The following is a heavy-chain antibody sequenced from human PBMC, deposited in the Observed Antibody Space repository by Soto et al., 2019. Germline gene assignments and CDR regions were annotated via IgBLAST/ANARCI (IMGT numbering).Heavy chain of an antibody. D-gene: IGHD3-22*01. J-gene: IGHJ4*02. CDR3: ARVARDDSSRYYNLDF. CDR2: IYYSGST. V-gene: IGHV4-31*11. CDR1: GGLVSSAVDY. Sequence: PSGALSLTSAVSGGLVSSAVDYLSWNHQQPGKGLEWIGYIYYSGSTYYNPSLKSRVTISVDTSKSQFSLKLSFVTAADTAVYYCARVARDDSSRYYNLDFCGQGTLVTVPS.